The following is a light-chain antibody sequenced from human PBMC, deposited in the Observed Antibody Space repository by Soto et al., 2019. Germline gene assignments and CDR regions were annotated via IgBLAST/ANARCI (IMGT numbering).Light chain of an antibody. CDR1: SSDVGAYNY. CDR3: CSYAGSYSWV. J-gene: IGLJ3*02. V-gene: IGLV2-11*01. Sequence: QPVLPQPRSVYGSPGQSVTISCTGTSSDVGAYNYVSWYQHHPGKAPKVMIYDVSERPSGVPDRFSGSKSDNKASLTISGLQAEDEADYYCCSYAGSYSWVFVGGTKLTVL. CDR2: DVS.